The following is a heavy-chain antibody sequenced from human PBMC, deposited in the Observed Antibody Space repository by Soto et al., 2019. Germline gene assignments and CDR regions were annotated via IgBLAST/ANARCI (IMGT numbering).Heavy chain of an antibody. CDR1: DDSITSGAYY. CDR2: IQYRGST. D-gene: IGHD3-10*01. J-gene: IGHJ4*02. Sequence: HLQLQESGPGLVKPSETLSPTCTVSDDSITSGAYYLGLIRQPPGKVLEWIGTIQYRGSTYYNPSLMSRVTMSLDTSKTQYSLRLSSVTAADTAVYFCARMVWFGDLLFAYWGPGTLVTVPS. CDR3: ARMVWFGDLLFAY. V-gene: IGHV4-39*01.